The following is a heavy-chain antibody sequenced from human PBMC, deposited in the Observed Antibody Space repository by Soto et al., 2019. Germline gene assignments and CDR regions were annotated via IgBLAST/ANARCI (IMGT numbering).Heavy chain of an antibody. J-gene: IGHJ3*02. V-gene: IGHV3-48*02. CDR2: SSSRSSTI. CDR1: RFTFSSYS. D-gene: IGHD6-13*01. CDR3: ASKDSSSWKGDAFDI. Sequence: EVQLEESGGGLVQPGGSLRLACAASRFTFSSYSMNWVRQAPGKGLEWVSYSSSRSSTIYYADYVKGRFNISRDNAKKLLDLQMDSLLDVDTAVYYCASKDSSSWKGDAFDIWGQGRMVTV.